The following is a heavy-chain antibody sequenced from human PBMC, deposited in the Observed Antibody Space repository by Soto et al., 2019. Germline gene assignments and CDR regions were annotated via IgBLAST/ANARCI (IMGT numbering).Heavy chain of an antibody. V-gene: IGHV3-30-3*01. CDR3: ARDKRELRFLEWSYYLDD. D-gene: IGHD3-3*01. CDR1: GFTFSSYA. J-gene: IGHJ4*02. Sequence: QVQLVESGGGVVQPGRSLRLSCAASGFTFSSYAMHWVRQAPGKGLEWVAVISYDGSNKYYADSVKGRFTISRDNSKNTPYLQLNSLRAEDTAVYYCARDKRELRFLEWSYYLDDWGQGTLVTVSS. CDR2: ISYDGSNK.